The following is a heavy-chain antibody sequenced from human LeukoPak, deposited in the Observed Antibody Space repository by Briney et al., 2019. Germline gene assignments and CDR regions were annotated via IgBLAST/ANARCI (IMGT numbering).Heavy chain of an antibody. CDR2: INNDGTGT. CDR1: GFSFTNYW. J-gene: IGHJ4*02. CDR3: ATVSEF. V-gene: IGHV3-74*01. Sequence: PGGSLRLSCEAYGFSFTNYWMHWVRQIPGKGLVWVAGINNDGTGTFYADSVQGRFTISRDNAKNTVYLQMNTLRPEDTALYHCATVSEFWGQGTLVTVSS.